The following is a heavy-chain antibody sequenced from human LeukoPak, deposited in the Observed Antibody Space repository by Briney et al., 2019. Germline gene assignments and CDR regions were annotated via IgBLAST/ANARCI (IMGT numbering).Heavy chain of an antibody. CDR2: IKQDDSEK. CDR1: GFTPSTYW. CDR3: GRGGAVASY. J-gene: IGHJ4*02. Sequence: QPGGSLRLSCTASGFTPSTYWMSWVRQAPKKGLEWVANIKQDDSEKYYGSFVMSRFKISRDNAKNSVYLQMNSLRVDDRAVYYCGRGGAVASYWGQGTLVTVSS. V-gene: IGHV3-7*01. D-gene: IGHD6-19*01.